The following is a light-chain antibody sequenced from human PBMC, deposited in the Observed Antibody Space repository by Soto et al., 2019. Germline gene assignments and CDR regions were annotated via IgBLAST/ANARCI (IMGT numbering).Light chain of an antibody. CDR3: CSYTRSTTYV. CDR1: SSDIGGYNY. Sequence: QSVLTQPASVSGSPGQSITISCTGTSSDIGGYNYVSWYQQHPGKAPKLLIYAVTSRPSGVSIRFSGSKSGNTASLTISGLQAEDEAHYYCCSYTRSTTYVFGAGIKV. V-gene: IGLV2-14*01. CDR2: AVT. J-gene: IGLJ1*01.